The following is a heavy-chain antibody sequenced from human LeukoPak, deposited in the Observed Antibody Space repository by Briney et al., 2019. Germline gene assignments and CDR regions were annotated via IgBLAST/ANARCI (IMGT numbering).Heavy chain of an antibody. CDR2: ISSSSSYI. V-gene: IGHV3-21*01. CDR1: GFTFRSYS. D-gene: IGHD2-15*01. CDR3: ARLVVAATREPDDY. Sequence: PGGSLRLSCAASGFTFRSYSMNWVRQAPGKGLEWVSSISSSSSYIYYADSVKGRFTISRDNAKNSLYLQMNSLRAEDTAVYYCARLVVAATREPDDYWGQGTLVTVSS. J-gene: IGHJ4*02.